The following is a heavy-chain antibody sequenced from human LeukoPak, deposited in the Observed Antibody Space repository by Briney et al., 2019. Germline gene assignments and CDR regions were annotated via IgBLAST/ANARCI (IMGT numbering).Heavy chain of an antibody. CDR1: GFTFSGYT. CDR2: ISFDGSNK. V-gene: IGHV3-30-3*01. J-gene: IGHJ4*02. CDR3: ARDTLWE. D-gene: IGHD1-26*01. Sequence: GTSLRLSCAVSGFTFSGYTMHWVHQAPGKGLEWVAVISFDGSNKYYEDSVKGRFTISRDNSKNTLYLQMNSLRPDDTAIYYCARDTLWEWGQGTLVTVSS.